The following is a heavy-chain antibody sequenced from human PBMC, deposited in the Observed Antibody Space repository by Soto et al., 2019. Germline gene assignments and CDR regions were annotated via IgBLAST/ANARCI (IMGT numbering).Heavy chain of an antibody. CDR2: FYPGDSDS. CDR3: ARGGKGGSNFYGLDV. J-gene: IGHJ6*02. D-gene: IGHD1-26*01. V-gene: IGHV5-51*01. CDR1: GDRFTTYW. Sequence: GESLKISCQASGDRFTTYWIGWVRQMPGKGLEWMGIFYPGDSDSTYSPSFQGQVTISGDKSISAAYLQWSSLKASDTAIYYCARGGKGGSNFYGLDVWGQGTMVTVSS.